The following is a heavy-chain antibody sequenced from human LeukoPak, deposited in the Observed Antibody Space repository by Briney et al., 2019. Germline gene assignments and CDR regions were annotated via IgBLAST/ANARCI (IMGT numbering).Heavy chain of an antibody. CDR3: AKDTSIGRYCTNGVCSPFDY. Sequence: GGPLRLSCAGSGFTFSSYAMSWVRQAPGKGLEWVSAISETGGTTYDADSVKGRFTISRDNSKSTLYLQMNSLRAEDTAVYYCAKDTSIGRYCTNGVCSPFDYWGQGTLVTVSS. V-gene: IGHV3-23*01. CDR1: GFTFSSYA. CDR2: ISETGGTT. D-gene: IGHD2-8*01. J-gene: IGHJ4*02.